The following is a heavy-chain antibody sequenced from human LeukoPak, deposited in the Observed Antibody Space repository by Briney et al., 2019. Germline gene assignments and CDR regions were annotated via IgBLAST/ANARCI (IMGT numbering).Heavy chain of an antibody. Sequence: GGSLRLSCAASGFTFSNYWMTWVRQAPGKGLEWVANIKQDGSEKYYVDSVKGRFTISRDNAKNSLYLQMNSLRAEDTAVYYCAGGGRRFDYWGQGTLVTASS. CDR1: GFTFSNYW. D-gene: IGHD1-26*01. J-gene: IGHJ4*02. V-gene: IGHV3-7*03. CDR2: IKQDGSEK. CDR3: AGGGRRFDY.